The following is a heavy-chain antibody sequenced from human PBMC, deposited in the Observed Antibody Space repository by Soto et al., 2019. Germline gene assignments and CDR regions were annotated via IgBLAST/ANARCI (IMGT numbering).Heavy chain of an antibody. Sequence: GGSLRLSCAASGSTFSSYAMSWVRQAPGKGLEWVSAISGSGGSTYYADSVKGRFTISRDNSKNTLYLQMNSLRAEDTAVYYCAKTSNWNYAHDAFDIWGQGTMVTVSS. J-gene: IGHJ3*02. CDR2: ISGSGGST. D-gene: IGHD1-7*01. V-gene: IGHV3-23*01. CDR3: AKTSNWNYAHDAFDI. CDR1: GSTFSSYA.